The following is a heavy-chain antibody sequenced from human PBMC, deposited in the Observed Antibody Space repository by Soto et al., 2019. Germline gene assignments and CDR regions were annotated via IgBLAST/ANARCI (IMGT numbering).Heavy chain of an antibody. V-gene: IGHV4-4*02. CDR2: IYHSGST. J-gene: IGHJ6*03. Sequence: QVQLQESGPGLVKPSGTLSLTCAVSSGSISSSNWWSWVRQPPGKGLEWIGEIYHSGSTNYNPSLKSRVTISVDKSKNQFSLKLSSVTAADTAVYYCARSLPGYYYYYYMDVWGKGTTVTVSS. CDR3: ARSLPGYYYYYYMDV. CDR1: SGSISSSNW.